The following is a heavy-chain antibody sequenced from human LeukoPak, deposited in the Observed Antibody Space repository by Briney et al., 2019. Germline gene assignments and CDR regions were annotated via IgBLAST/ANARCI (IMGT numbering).Heavy chain of an antibody. CDR1: GFTFSSYG. CDR3: AKHKENYGDSCLDDY. CDR2: ISYDGSNK. Sequence: GGSLRLSCAASGFTFSSYGMHWVRQAPGKGLEWVAVISYDGSNKYYVDSVKGRFTISRDNSKNTLYLQMNSLRAEDTAVYYCAKHKENYGDSCLDDYWGQGTLVTVSS. J-gene: IGHJ4*02. D-gene: IGHD4-17*01. V-gene: IGHV3-30*18.